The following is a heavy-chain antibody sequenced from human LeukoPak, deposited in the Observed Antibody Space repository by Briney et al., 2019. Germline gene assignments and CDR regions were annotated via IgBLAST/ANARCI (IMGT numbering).Heavy chain of an antibody. Sequence: ASVKVSCKASGYTFTSYAVAWVRQAPGQDLEWMGWISAYNGKTDYAQKLQGRVTMTTDAATNTVYMELGSLTSDDTAVYYCARAFSSGWFPLDYWGQGILVTVS. CDR3: ARAFSSGWFPLDY. D-gene: IGHD6-13*01. CDR2: ISAYNGKT. V-gene: IGHV1-18*01. CDR1: GYTFTSYA. J-gene: IGHJ4*02.